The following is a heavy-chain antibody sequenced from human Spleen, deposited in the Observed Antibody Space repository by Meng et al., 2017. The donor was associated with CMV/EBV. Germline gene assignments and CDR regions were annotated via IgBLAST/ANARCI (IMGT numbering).Heavy chain of an antibody. Sequence: CKGSGYTFTNYWIGWVRQMPGKGLECMGIIYPGDSDTKYSPSFQGQVTISADKSINTAYLQWSSLQASDTAMYYCARSTTVTDFDSWGQGTLVTVSS. V-gene: IGHV5-51*01. CDR3: ARSTTVTDFDS. J-gene: IGHJ4*02. CDR1: GYTFTNYW. D-gene: IGHD4-11*01. CDR2: IYPGDSDT.